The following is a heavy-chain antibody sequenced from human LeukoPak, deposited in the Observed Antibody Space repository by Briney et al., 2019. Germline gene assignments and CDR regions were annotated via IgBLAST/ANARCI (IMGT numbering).Heavy chain of an antibody. Sequence: GGTLRLSCAASGFTFSTYGMTWVRQAPGKGLEWVSSISVDGGEAHYADSVKGHFTISRDNSKSSVFLQMNSLRAEDTAVYYCASATLRCSGGSCYEMDVWGKGATVTASS. V-gene: IGHV3-23*01. D-gene: IGHD2-15*01. CDR2: ISVDGGEA. CDR3: ASATLRCSGGSCYEMDV. CDR1: GFTFSTYG. J-gene: IGHJ6*03.